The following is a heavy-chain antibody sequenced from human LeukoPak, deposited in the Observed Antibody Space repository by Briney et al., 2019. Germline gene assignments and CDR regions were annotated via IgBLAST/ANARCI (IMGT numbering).Heavy chain of an antibody. Sequence: GGSLRLSCGASGFSVRSNYMSWVRQAPGKGPEWVSVIYSDGSTCHAGSVKGRFTIPRDTSKNTLYLEMNSLRAGDTAVYYCGKGYMDVWGKGTTVTISS. V-gene: IGHV3-66*01. CDR3: GKGYMDV. J-gene: IGHJ6*03. CDR1: GFSVRSNY. CDR2: IYSDGST.